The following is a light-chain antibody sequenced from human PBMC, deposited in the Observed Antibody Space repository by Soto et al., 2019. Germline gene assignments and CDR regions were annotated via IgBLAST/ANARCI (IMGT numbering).Light chain of an antibody. J-gene: IGLJ2*01. CDR3: AAWDDSLNGVV. Sequence: QSVLTQPPSASGTPGQRVTISCSGSRSNIGSHTVNWYQQLPGTAPRLLIYNTYYRPSGVPDRFSGSKYGTSASLAISGLQSEDEADYYCAAWDDSLNGVVFGGGTKVTVL. CDR2: NTY. V-gene: IGLV1-44*01. CDR1: RSNIGSHT.